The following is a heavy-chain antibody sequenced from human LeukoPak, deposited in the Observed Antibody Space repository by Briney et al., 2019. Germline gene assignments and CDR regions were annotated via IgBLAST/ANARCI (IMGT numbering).Heavy chain of an antibody. CDR1: GFTVSSNY. CDR2: IYGGGST. CDR3: ARVGKGSVAGRDYYYYMDV. D-gene: IGHD6-19*01. J-gene: IGHJ6*03. Sequence: GGSLRLSCAAPGFTVSSNYMSWVRQAPGKGLEWVSVIYGGGSTDYADSVKGRFTISRDNLKNTLYLQMNSLRAEDTAVYYCARVGKGSVAGRDYYYYMDVWGKGTTVTVSS. V-gene: IGHV3-53*01.